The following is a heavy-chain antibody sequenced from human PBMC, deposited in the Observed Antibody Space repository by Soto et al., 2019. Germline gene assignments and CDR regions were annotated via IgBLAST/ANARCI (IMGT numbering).Heavy chain of an antibody. CDR1: GYTFTSYD. CDR3: ARWPDGYYYYGMDV. CDR2: MNPNSGNT. Sequence: QVQLVQSGAEVKKPGASVKVSCKASGYTFTSYDINWVRQATGQGLEWMGWMNPNSGNTGYAQKFQGRVTMTRNTSISTAYMGLSSLRSEDTAVYYCARWPDGYYYYGMDVWGQWTTVTVSS. V-gene: IGHV1-8*01. J-gene: IGHJ6*02.